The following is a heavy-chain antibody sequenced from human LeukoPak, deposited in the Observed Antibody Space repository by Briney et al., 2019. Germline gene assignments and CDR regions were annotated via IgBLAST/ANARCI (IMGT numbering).Heavy chain of an antibody. CDR2: ISSSGSTI. V-gene: IGHV3-48*03. Sequence: GGSLRLSCAASGFTFSSYEMNWVRQAPGKVLEWVSYISSSGSTIYYADSVKGRFTISRDNAKNSLYLQMNSLRAEDTAVYYCARDSSSYDILTGYQRGRWFDPWGQGTLVTVSS. J-gene: IGHJ5*02. CDR3: ARDSSSYDILTGYQRGRWFDP. CDR1: GFTFSSYE. D-gene: IGHD3-9*01.